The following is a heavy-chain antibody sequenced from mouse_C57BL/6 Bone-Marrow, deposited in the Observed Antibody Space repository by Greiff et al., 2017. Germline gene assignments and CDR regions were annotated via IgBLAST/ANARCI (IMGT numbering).Heavy chain of an antibody. V-gene: IGHV5-4*01. D-gene: IGHD2-14*01. Sequence: EVKLMESGGGLVKPGGSLKLSCAASGFTFSSYAMSWVRQTPEKRLEWVATLRDGGSYTSYPDNVKGRFTISRDNAKNNLYLQMSHLKSEDTAMYYCARERYYYYAMDYWGQGTSITVSS. J-gene: IGHJ4*01. CDR1: GFTFSSYA. CDR3: ARERYYYYAMDY. CDR2: LRDGGSYT.